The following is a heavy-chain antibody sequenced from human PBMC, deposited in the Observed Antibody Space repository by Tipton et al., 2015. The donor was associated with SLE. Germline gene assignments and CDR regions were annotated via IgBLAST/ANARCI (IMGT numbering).Heavy chain of an antibody. CDR1: GGSIGNYY. J-gene: IGHJ4*02. V-gene: IGHV4-38-2*02. CDR2: ISHSGDT. CDR3: ARGVDY. Sequence: LRLSCTVSGGSIGNYYWSWIRQPPGKGPEWIATISHSGDTYYDPSLKSRVTISLDTSKNQFSLRLTSVTASDTAVYYCARGVDYWGQGTLVTVSS.